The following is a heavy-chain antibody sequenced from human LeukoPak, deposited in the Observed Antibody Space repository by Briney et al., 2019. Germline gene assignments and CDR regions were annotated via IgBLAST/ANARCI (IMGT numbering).Heavy chain of an antibody. Sequence: PSETLSLTCAVSGGSIRSGGYYWSWIRQHPGKGLEWIGYIYYNGNTYYSPSLKSRVTISLDTSNNQFSLKLTSVTAADTAVYYCARGGKDGHNYYYHYGMDVWGQGATVTVS. CDR3: ARGGKDGHNYYYHYGMDV. V-gene: IGHV4-31*11. D-gene: IGHD5-24*01. CDR2: IYYNGNT. J-gene: IGHJ6*02. CDR1: GGSIRSGGYY.